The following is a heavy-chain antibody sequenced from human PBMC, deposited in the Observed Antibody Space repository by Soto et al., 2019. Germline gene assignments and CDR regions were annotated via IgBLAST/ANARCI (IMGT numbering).Heavy chain of an antibody. D-gene: IGHD2-21*02. CDR2: VNPSGGHT. CDR3: ARGGHVVVVTAALDY. J-gene: IGHJ4*02. Sequence: QVQLVQSGAEVKKPGASVKVSCKASGDTFTDYYIHWVRQAPGQGLEWMGTVNPSGGHTTYAQHFLGRRTMTRDTSTSTLYMERTSLTSANTAVYYCARGGHVVVVTAALDYWGQGTLVTVSS. CDR1: GDTFTDYY. V-gene: IGHV1-46*01.